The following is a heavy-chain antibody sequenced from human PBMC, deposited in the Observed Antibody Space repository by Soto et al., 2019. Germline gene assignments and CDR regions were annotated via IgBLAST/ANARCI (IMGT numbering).Heavy chain of an antibody. J-gene: IGHJ4*02. V-gene: IGHV4-39*01. D-gene: IGHD3-3*01. CDR2: IYYSVST. Sequence: QLQLQESGPGLVKPSETLSLTCTVSGGSISSSSYYWGWIRQPPGKGLEWIGSIYYSVSTYYNPSLKSRVTISVDTSKNQFSLKLSSVTAADTAVYYCARLTYYDFWSGYHYWGQGTLVTVSS. CDR3: ARLTYYDFWSGYHY. CDR1: GGSISSSSYY.